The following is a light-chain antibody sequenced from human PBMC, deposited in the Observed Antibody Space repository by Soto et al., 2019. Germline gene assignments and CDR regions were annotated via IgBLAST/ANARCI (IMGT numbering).Light chain of an antibody. CDR3: QQYGSSPTT. CDR2: GSS. Sequence: ENVLTQSPGTLSLSPGERATLSCRASQSVSSTYLSWYQQKPGQAPRLLIYGSSSRATGIPDRFSGSGAGTDFTLSISRLEPEDFAVYYGQQYGSSPTTFGPGTKVELK. V-gene: IGKV3-20*01. CDR1: QSVSSTY. J-gene: IGKJ1*01.